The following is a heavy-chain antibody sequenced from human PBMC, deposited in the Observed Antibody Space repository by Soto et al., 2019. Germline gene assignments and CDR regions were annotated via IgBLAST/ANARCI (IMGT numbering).Heavy chain of an antibody. Sequence: QVQLVDSGGGVVQPGRSLRLSCAASGFTFSDYGMHWVRQAPGKGLEWVAVVSYDGSEIYYAESVKGRFTISRDNSKNTLYLQMSSLRRENTAVYYCVRDFYCSSTSCYDGYGGQGTLVTVSS. V-gene: IGHV3-30*03. CDR2: VSYDGSEI. CDR1: GFTFSDYG. D-gene: IGHD2-2*01. J-gene: IGHJ4*02. CDR3: VRDFYCSSTSCYDGY.